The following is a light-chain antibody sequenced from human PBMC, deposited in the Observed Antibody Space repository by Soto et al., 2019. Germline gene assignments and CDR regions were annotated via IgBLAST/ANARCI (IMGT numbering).Light chain of an antibody. V-gene: IGLV1-44*01. J-gene: IGLJ2*01. Sequence: QSVLTQPPSASGTPGQRVTISCSGSSSNIGSNTVNWYQQLPGTAPKLLIYSNNQRPSGVPDRFSGSKSGISASLAISGLQSEDEADYYCAAWDDSLNVVFGGGTPLTVL. CDR2: SNN. CDR1: SSNIGSNT. CDR3: AAWDDSLNVV.